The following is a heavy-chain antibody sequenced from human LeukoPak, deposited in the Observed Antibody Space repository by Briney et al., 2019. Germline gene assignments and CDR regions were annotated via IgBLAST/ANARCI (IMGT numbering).Heavy chain of an antibody. CDR3: AKDKRGYSYGFFFDY. V-gene: IGHV3-23*01. CDR1: GFTSSDYS. J-gene: IGHJ4*02. CDR2: IRGSGGST. D-gene: IGHD5-18*01. Sequence: GGSLRLSCAAPGFTSSDYSMNWVRQAPGKGLEWVSPIRGSGGSTYYADSVKCRFTISRDNSKNTLYLQMNSLRAEDTAVYYCAKDKRGYSYGFFFDYWGQGTLVTVSS.